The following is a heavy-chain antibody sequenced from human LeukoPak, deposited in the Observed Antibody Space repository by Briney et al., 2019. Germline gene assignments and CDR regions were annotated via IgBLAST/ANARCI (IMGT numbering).Heavy chain of an antibody. CDR1: GFTFSSYS. D-gene: IGHD2-2*01. V-gene: IGHV3-21*01. J-gene: IGHJ4*02. CDR3: AKEVVDVVPAATLDY. CDR2: ISRSSNYI. Sequence: GGSLRLSCAASGFTFSSYSMNWVRQAPGKGLEWVSSISRSSNYIYYADSVKGRFTLSRDNAKNSLYLQMNNLRAEDTAVYYCAKEVVDVVPAATLDYWGQGTLVTVSS.